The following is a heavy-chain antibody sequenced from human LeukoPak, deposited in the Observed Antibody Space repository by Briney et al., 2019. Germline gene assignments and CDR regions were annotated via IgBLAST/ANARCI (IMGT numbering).Heavy chain of an antibody. Sequence: PGGSLRLSCAASGFTFSSYWMHWVRQAPGKGLAWVSRINSDGSSTSYADSVKGRFTISRDNAKNTLYLQMNSLRAEDTAVYYCARAVVPAAEEVDYWGQGTLVTVSS. CDR3: ARAVVPAAEEVDY. D-gene: IGHD2-2*01. V-gene: IGHV3-74*01. J-gene: IGHJ4*02. CDR2: INSDGSST. CDR1: GFTFSSYW.